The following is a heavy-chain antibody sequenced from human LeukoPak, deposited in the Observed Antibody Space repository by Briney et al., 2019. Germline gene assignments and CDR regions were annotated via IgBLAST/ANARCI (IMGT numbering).Heavy chain of an antibody. CDR1: GFTFSSYE. CDR2: ISSSGTTI. J-gene: IGHJ4*02. V-gene: IGHV3-48*03. Sequence: GGSLRLSCAASGFTFSSYEMNWVRQAPGKGLEWVSYISSSGTTIYYADSVKGRFTISRDNAKNSLYLQMNSLRAEDTAVYYCARERAVVRYFDYWGQGTLVTVSS. D-gene: IGHD3-22*01. CDR3: ARERAVVRYFDY.